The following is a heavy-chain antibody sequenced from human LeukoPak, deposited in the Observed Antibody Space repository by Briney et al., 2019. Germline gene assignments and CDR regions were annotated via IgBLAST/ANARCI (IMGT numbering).Heavy chain of an antibody. D-gene: IGHD3-10*01. J-gene: IGHJ4*02. CDR3: ARDRGALGYYYGSGSYPFDF. V-gene: IGHV1-69*13. CDR2: IIPIFGTA. Sequence: SVKVSCKASGGTFSNYAINWVRRAPGQGLEWMGGIIPIFGTANYAQKFQSRLTITADESTSTAYMALSSLRSEDTAVYYCARDRGALGYYYGSGSYPFDFWGQGNVVTVTS. CDR1: GGTFSNYA.